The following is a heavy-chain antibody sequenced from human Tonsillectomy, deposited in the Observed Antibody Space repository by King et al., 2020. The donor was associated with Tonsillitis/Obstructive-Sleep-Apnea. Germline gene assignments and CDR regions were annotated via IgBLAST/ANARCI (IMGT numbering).Heavy chain of an antibody. CDR2: ISYNGVNK. CDR1: GFTFSSYA. Sequence: VQLVESGGGVVQPGRSLRLSCAASGFTFSSYAMHWVRQAPGKGLEWVAVISYNGVNKYSADSVKGRFTISRDNPENTLYLQMNSLRAEDTAVYYCARNPYGDYYFDYWGQGTLVTVSS. CDR3: ARNPYGDYYFDY. V-gene: IGHV3-30*01. J-gene: IGHJ4*02. D-gene: IGHD4-17*01.